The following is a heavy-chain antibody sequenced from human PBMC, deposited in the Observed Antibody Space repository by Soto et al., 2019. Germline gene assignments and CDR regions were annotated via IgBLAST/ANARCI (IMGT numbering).Heavy chain of an antibody. CDR1: GGSVTSGSSY. Sequence: LTCTVSGGSVTSGSSYWSWIRQPPGKGLEWIGYIYYSGSTNYNPSLKSRVTISVDTSKNQFSLKLSSVTAADTAVYYCARADFAYYGMDVWGQGTTVTVSS. J-gene: IGHJ6*02. D-gene: IGHD2-21*02. CDR2: IYYSGST. V-gene: IGHV4-61*01. CDR3: ARADFAYYGMDV.